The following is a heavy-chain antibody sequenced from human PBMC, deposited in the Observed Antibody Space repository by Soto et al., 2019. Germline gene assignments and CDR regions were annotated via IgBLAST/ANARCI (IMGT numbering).Heavy chain of an antibody. CDR3: ASKLTFGGSSED. CDR2: ISGSGGST. D-gene: IGHD2-15*01. CDR1: GFTFSSYA. Sequence: GGSLRLSCAASGFTFSSYAMSWVRQAPGKGLEWVSAISGSGGSTYYADSVKGRFTISRDNSKNTLYLQMNSLRAEDTAVYYGASKLTFGGSSEDWGQGTLVTVSS. V-gene: IGHV3-23*01. J-gene: IGHJ4*02.